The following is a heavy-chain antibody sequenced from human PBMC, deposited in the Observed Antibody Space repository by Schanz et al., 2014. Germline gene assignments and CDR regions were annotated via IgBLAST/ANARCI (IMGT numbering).Heavy chain of an antibody. CDR3: GGGGYEVVTYFDS. Sequence: QVQLVESGGGVVQPGRSLRLSCAASGFMFSSYGMHWVRQAPGKGLEWVGVISYDGSTKSYADSVKGRFTISRDNSKNTLYLQMSIRRPDDATVYYSGGGGYEVVTYFDSWGQGSLVIVSS. D-gene: IGHD2-15*01. CDR1: GFMFSSYG. V-gene: IGHV3-30*03. CDR2: ISYDGSTK. J-gene: IGHJ4*02.